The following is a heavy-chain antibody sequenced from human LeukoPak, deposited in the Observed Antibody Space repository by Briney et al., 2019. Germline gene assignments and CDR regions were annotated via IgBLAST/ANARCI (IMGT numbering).Heavy chain of an antibody. V-gene: IGHV3-74*01. D-gene: IGHD3-22*01. CDR1: GFTFSSYW. Sequence: GGSLRLSCAASGFTFSSYWMHWVRQAPGKGLVWVSRINGDGSSTSYADSVTGRFTISRDNAKNTLYLQMSSLRAEDTAVYYCASLHDGGDYYDSNIDVGDYWGQGTLVTVSS. CDR3: ASLHDGGDYYDSNIDVGDY. CDR2: INGDGSST. J-gene: IGHJ4*02.